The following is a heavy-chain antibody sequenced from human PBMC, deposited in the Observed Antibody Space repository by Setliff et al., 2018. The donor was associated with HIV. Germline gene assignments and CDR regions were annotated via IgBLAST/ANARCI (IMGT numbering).Heavy chain of an antibody. CDR1: GGTFNSYG. CDR3: ARSGTHLEESRGSSGWVSAAFDI. V-gene: IGHV1-69*13. Sequence: GASVKVSCKASGGTFNSYGINWVRQAPGQGLEWMGGIITIFGASNYAQKFQGRVTITLDESTSTAYMDLSSLRSDDTAVYYCARSGTHLEESRGSSGWVSAAFDIWGQGTMVTVSS. J-gene: IGHJ3*02. D-gene: IGHD6-19*01. CDR2: IITIFGAS.